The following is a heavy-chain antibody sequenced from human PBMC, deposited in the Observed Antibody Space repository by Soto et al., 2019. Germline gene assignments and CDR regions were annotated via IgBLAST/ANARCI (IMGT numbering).Heavy chain of an antibody. CDR2: ISSSSSTI. Sequence: SLRLSCAASGFTFSTYSMNWVRQAPGKGLEWVSYISSSSSTIYSADSVKGRFTISRDNAKNSLYLQMNSLRAEDTAVYYCARDENWGFDYWGQGTLVTVSS. D-gene: IGHD7-27*01. CDR3: ARDENWGFDY. V-gene: IGHV3-48*01. J-gene: IGHJ4*02. CDR1: GFTFSTYS.